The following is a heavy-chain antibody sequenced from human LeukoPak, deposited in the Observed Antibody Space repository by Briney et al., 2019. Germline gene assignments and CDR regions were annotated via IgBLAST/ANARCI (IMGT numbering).Heavy chain of an antibody. CDR3: SRRADDSFDI. D-gene: IGHD6-13*01. CDR1: GGSISSGGYS. Sequence: SQTLSLTCAVSGGSISSGGYSWSWIRQPPGKGLEWIGYIYHSGSTYYNPSLKSRVTISVDKSKNHFSLKLSSVTAAATAVYSCSRRADDSFDIWDQGTMVTVSS. V-gene: IGHV4-30-2*01. J-gene: IGHJ3*02. CDR2: IYHSGST.